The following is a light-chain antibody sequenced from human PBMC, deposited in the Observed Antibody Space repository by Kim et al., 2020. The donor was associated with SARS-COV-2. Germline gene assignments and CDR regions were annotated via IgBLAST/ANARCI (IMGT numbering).Light chain of an antibody. CDR2: GVY. Sequence: PGERSTLSCRASQSVSSSYLAWYQQKPGQPPRLLIYGVYSRATGIPDRFSGSGSGTDFTLTISRLEPEDFAVYYCQQYDSSPTFGQGTKVDIK. V-gene: IGKV3-20*01. J-gene: IGKJ1*01. CDR3: QQYDSSPT. CDR1: QSVSSSY.